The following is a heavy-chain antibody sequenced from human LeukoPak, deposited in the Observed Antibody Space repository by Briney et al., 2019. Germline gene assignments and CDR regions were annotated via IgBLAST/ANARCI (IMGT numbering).Heavy chain of an antibody. V-gene: IGHV3-7*03. CDR2: IKQDGSEK. J-gene: IGHJ2*01. CDR3: ARASDYLYWYFDL. D-gene: IGHD4-17*01. CDR1: GFTFSSYW. Sequence: SGGSLRLSCAASGFTFSSYWMSWVRQAPGKGLEWVANIKQDGSEKYYVDSVKGRFTISRDNAKNSLYLQMNSLRAEDTAVYYCARASDYLYWYFDLWGRGTLVTVSS.